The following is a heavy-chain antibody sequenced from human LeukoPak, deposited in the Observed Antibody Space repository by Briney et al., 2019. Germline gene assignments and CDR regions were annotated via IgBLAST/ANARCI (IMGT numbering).Heavy chain of an antibody. CDR1: GGSFSGYY. CDR2: INHSGST. Sequence: PSETLSLTCAVYGGSFSGYYWSWIRQPPGKGLEWIGEINHSGSTNYNPSLKSRVTISVDTSKNQFSLKLSSVTAADTAVYYCARGSDYGGIHWGQGTLVNVSS. J-gene: IGHJ4*02. CDR3: ARGSDYGGIH. D-gene: IGHD4-23*01. V-gene: IGHV4-34*01.